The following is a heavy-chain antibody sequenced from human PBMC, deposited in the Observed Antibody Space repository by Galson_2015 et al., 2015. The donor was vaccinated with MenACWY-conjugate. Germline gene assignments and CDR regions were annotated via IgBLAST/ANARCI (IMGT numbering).Heavy chain of an antibody. CDR2: IYTTGTT. Sequence: ETLSLTCTVSGGSGSSGSYYWSWLRQPPGEGLEWIGFIYTTGTTSYNPSLKSRVTISVDSSTNQFSLKLTSVTAADTAVYYCARDRTNNWFDPWGQGTLVTVSS. CDR1: GGSGSSGSYY. D-gene: IGHD2/OR15-2a*01. CDR3: ARDRTNNWFDP. J-gene: IGHJ5*02. V-gene: IGHV4-61*01.